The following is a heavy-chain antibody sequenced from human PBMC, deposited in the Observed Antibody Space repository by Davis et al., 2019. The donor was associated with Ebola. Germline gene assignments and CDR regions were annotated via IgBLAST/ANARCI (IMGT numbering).Heavy chain of an antibody. CDR2: ISYDGSNK. CDR3: ARRTEVDY. J-gene: IGHJ4*02. Sequence: GESLKISCAASGFTFSSYAMHWVRQAPGKVLEWVAVISYDGSNKYYADSVKGRFTISRDNSKNTLYLQMNSLRAEDTAVYYCARRTEVDYWGQGTLVTVSS. V-gene: IGHV3-30-3*01. D-gene: IGHD1-1*01. CDR1: GFTFSSYA.